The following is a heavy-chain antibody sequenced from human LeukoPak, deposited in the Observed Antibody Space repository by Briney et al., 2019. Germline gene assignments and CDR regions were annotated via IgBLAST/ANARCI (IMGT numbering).Heavy chain of an antibody. CDR3: TADHWGSCCQNY. V-gene: IGHV3-15*01. D-gene: IGHD3-16*01. CDR1: GLTFNNAW. J-gene: IGHJ4*02. Sequence: SGGSLRLSCAVSGLTFNNAWMTWVRQAPGKGLEWIGRIRSEGDGGTIDYAAPVEGTSTISRDDSTNTLYLQMNNLRAEDTAVYYCTADHWGSCCQNYWGQGTLVTVSS. CDR2: IRSEGDGGTI.